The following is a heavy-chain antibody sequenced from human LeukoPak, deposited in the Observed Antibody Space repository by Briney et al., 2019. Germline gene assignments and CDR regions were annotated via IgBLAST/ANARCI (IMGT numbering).Heavy chain of an antibody. Sequence: GGSLRLSCAASGFTLYTFGSYWMHWVRQAPGKGLVWVSVIHNDGSGTNYADSLKGRTTISRDNAKNTLYLQMTSLGAEDTGVYYCVRGGFGHAMDVWGQGTTVIVSS. CDR1: GFTLYTFGSYW. CDR3: VRGGFGHAMDV. D-gene: IGHD3-10*01. V-gene: IGHV3-74*01. CDR2: IHNDGSGT. J-gene: IGHJ6*02.